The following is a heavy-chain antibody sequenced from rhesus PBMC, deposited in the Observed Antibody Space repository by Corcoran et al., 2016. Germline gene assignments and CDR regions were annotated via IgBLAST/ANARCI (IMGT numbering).Heavy chain of an antibody. V-gene: IGHV4-122*02. CDR3: ARGKYKREGYFDL. CDR2: ISYSGST. Sequence: QLQLQESGPGLVKPSETLSLTCAVSGYSFSSGYGCSWIRPHQGKGLEWIGYISYSGSTSYNPSLKSRVTISRYTSKNQFSLKLSSVTAADTAVYYCARGKYKREGYFDLWGPGTPITISS. CDR1: GYSFSSGYG. D-gene: IGHD1-44*01. J-gene: IGHJ2*01.